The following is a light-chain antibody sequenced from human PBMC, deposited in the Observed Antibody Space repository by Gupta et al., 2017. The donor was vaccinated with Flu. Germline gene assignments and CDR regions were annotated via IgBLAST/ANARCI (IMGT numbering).Light chain of an antibody. CDR3: QQTVSTPYA. CDR1: QSITTH. CDR2: GAS. V-gene: IGKV1-39*01. Sequence: DIQMTQSSASLSAFVGDRVNITCRASQSITTHLNWYQQKARKAPRLLMYGASDLESGVPSRFSGSGFETDFTLTISKLQPDESATYYCQQTVSTPYAFGQGTKVEI. J-gene: IGKJ2*01.